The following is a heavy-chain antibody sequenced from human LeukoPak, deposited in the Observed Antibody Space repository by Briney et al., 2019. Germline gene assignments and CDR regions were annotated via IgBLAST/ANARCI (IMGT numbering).Heavy chain of an antibody. CDR1: GGSISGYY. J-gene: IGHJ3*02. D-gene: IGHD2-21*02. CDR2: IYYTGIT. V-gene: IGHV4-59*01. Sequence: SETLSLTCTVSGGSISGYYWSWIRQPPGNGLEWIGYIYYTGITNYNPSLKSRVTISVDTSKNQFSLKLSSVTAADTAVYYCARFRAGRGGDCCLDAFDIWGQGTMVTVSS. CDR3: ARFRAGRGGDCCLDAFDI.